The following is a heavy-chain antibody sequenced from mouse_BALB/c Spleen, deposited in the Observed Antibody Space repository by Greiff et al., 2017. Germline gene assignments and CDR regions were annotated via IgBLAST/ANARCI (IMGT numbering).Heavy chain of an antibody. V-gene: IGHV2-2*02. CDR2: IWSGGST. J-gene: IGHJ2*01. D-gene: IGHD1-2*01. Sequence: QVQLQQSGPGLVQPSQSLSITCTVSGFSLTSYGVHWVRQSPGKGLEWLGVIWSGGSTDYNAAFISRLSISKDNSKSQVFFKMNSLQANDTAIYDCSRIRHYYGYYIDYWGQGTTLTVSS. CDR1: GFSLTSYG. CDR3: SRIRHYYGYYIDY.